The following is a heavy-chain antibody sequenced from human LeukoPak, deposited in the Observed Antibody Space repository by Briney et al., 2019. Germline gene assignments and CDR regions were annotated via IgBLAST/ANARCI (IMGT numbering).Heavy chain of an antibody. V-gene: IGHV3-30*02. CDR3: ANPFGVQEY. Sequence: GGSLRLSCAASGFTFNSYGMHWVRQAPGKGLEWVAFIRYDGTNTYYADSVKGRFTISRDNSRNTLYLQMNSLRAEDTAVYYCANPFGVQEYWGQGTLVTVSS. D-gene: IGHD3-3*01. CDR2: IRYDGTNT. CDR1: GFTFNSYG. J-gene: IGHJ4*02.